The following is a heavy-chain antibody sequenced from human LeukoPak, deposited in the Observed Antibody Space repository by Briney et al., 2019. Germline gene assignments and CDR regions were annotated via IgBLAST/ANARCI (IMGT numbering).Heavy chain of an antibody. CDR1: GGSISSGDYY. CDR3: AREPWGGDYAVMDV. CDR2: IYYSGST. D-gene: IGHD4-17*01. V-gene: IGHV4-30-4*01. Sequence: SQTLSLTCTVSGGSISSGDYYWSWLRQPPGKGLEWIGYIYYSGSTYYNPSLKSRVTISVDTSKNQFSLKLSSVTAADTAVYYCAREPWGGDYAVMDVWGQGTTVTVSS. J-gene: IGHJ6*02.